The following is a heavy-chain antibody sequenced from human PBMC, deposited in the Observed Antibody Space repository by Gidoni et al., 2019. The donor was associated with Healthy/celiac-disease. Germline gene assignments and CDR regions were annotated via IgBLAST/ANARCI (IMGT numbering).Heavy chain of an antibody. CDR1: GFTFSSYG. D-gene: IGHD6-6*01. CDR3: ARVCSSWSAFDI. CDR2: IWYDGSNK. J-gene: IGHJ3*02. Sequence: QVQLVESGGGVVQPGRSLRLSCAASGFTFSSYGMHWVRQAPGKGLEWVAVIWYDGSNKYYADSVKGRFTISRDNSKNTLYLQMNSLRAEDTAVYYCARVCSSWSAFDIWGQGTMVTVSS. V-gene: IGHV3-33*01.